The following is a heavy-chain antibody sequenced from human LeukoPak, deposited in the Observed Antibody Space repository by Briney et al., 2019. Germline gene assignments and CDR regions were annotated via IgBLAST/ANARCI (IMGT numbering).Heavy chain of an antibody. D-gene: IGHD2-15*01. CDR1: GYTFTSYD. J-gene: IGHJ6*03. Sequence: ASVKVSCKASGYTFTSYDINWVRQATGQGLEWMGWMNPNSGNTGYAQKFQGRVTITRNTSISTAYMELSSLRSEDTALYYCARARGGVVVVAASKSYYYYYYMDVWGKGTTVTVSS. V-gene: IGHV1-8*03. CDR3: ARARGGVVVVAASKSYYYYYYMDV. CDR2: MNPNSGNT.